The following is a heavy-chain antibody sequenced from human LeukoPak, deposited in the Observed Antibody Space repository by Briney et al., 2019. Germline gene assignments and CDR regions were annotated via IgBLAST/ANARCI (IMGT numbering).Heavy chain of an antibody. D-gene: IGHD2-21*02. CDR1: GFSFSNYW. J-gene: IGHJ4*02. Sequence: GGSLRLPCATSGFSFSNYWMTWVRQAPGKGLEWVANIKPDASATFYVDSVEGRFTISRDNAKNSLYLQMNSLRVEDTAVYYCARAPYVCNGRDCSLGTLDYWGQGILVTVSS. CDR2: IKPDASAT. CDR3: ARAPYVCNGRDCSLGTLDY. V-gene: IGHV3-7*04.